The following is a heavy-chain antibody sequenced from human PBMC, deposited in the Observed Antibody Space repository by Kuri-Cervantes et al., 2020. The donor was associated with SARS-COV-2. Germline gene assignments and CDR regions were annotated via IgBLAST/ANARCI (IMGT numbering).Heavy chain of an antibody. V-gene: IGHV1-69*05. J-gene: IGHJ5*01. CDR2: IIPIFGTP. CDR3: ARGSGSYSHRSAQKENWFDS. Sequence: SSVNVSCKASGGTFRSYAICWVRQAPGQGLEWVGGIIPIFGTPNYAQQLQVRVTFTTDESTGTAYMELSSLRSEDTAVYYCARGSGSYSHRSAQKENWFDSWGQGTLVTVSS. D-gene: IGHD1-26*01. CDR1: GGTFRSYA.